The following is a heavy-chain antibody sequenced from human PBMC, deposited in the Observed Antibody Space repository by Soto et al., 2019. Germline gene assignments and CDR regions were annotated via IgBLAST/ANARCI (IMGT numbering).Heavy chain of an antibody. CDR1: GFTFSSSA. CDR3: ARPPAGYLYGYVDY. V-gene: IGHV3-30-3*01. Sequence: QPGGSLRLSCAASGFTFSSSAMHWVRQAPAKGLEWVAVISYDGSKKYYTDSVKGRFTISRDNSKNTLYLQMNSLRAEDTAAYYCARPPAGYLYGYVDYWGQGTLVTVSS. J-gene: IGHJ4*02. CDR2: ISYDGSKK. D-gene: IGHD5-18*01.